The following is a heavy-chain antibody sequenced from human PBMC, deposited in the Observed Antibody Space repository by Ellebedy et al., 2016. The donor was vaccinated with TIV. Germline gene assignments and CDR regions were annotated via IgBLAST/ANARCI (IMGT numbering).Heavy chain of an antibody. CDR1: GFTLSSYS. CDR3: VRDMRDYYYYGMDV. V-gene: IGHV3-48*01. CDR2: ISSSSNTI. J-gene: IGHJ6*02. D-gene: IGHD5-24*01. Sequence: PGGSLRLSCAASGFTLSSYSMNWVRQAPGRGLEWVSYISSSSNTIYYADSVKGRFTIPRDNAKNSLYLQMNSLRAEDTAVYYCVRDMRDYYYYGMDVWGQGTTVTVSS.